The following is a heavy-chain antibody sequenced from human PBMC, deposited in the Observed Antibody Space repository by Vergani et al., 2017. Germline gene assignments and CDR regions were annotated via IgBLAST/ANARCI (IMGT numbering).Heavy chain of an antibody. D-gene: IGHD4-11*01. CDR3: AGERRYSNYGDYYYYYGMDV. CDR1: GFTFSSYS. J-gene: IGHJ6*02. Sequence: EVQLVESGGGLVQPGGSLRLSCAASGFTFSSYSMNWVRQAPGKGLEWVSYISSSSSYTNYADSVKGRFTISRDNAKNSLYLQMNSLRAEDTAVYYCAGERRYSNYGDYYYYYGMDVWGQGTTVTVSS. V-gene: IGHV3-48*04. CDR2: ISSSSSYT.